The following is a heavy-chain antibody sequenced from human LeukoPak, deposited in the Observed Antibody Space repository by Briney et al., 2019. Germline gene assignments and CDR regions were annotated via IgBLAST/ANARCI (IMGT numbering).Heavy chain of an antibody. Sequence: GGSLRLSCAASGFTVSSNYMSWIRQAPGKGLEWVSYISSSGSTIYYADSVKGRFTISRDNAKNSLYLQMNSLRAEDTAVYYCARDRGYGDYDPYYYMDVWGKGTTVTVSS. V-gene: IGHV3-11*04. D-gene: IGHD4-17*01. CDR3: ARDRGYGDYDPYYYMDV. J-gene: IGHJ6*03. CDR2: ISSSGSTI. CDR1: GFTVSSNY.